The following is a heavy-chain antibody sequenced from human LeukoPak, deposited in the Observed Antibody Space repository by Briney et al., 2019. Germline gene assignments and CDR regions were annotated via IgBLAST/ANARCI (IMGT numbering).Heavy chain of an antibody. CDR3: ARDTDCSSTSCYLLYGMDV. CDR1: GGTFSSYA. J-gene: IGHJ6*02. Sequence: GSSVKVSCKASGGTFSSYAISWVRQAPGQGLEWMGRNIPILGIANYAQKFQGRVTITADKSTSTAYKELSSLRSEDTAVYYCARDTDCSSTSCYLLYGMDVWGQGTTVTVSS. V-gene: IGHV1-69*04. D-gene: IGHD2-2*01. CDR2: NIPILGIA.